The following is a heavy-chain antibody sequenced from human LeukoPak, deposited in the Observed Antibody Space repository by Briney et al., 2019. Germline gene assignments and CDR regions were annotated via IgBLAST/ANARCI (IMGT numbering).Heavy chain of an antibody. CDR3: ARAHTIMIVVVTDAFDI. CDR1: GFTFSSYA. CDR2: ISGSGGST. D-gene: IGHD3-22*01. V-gene: IGHV3-23*01. Sequence: GGSLRLSCAASGFTFSSYAMSWVRQAPGKGLEWVSAISGSGGSTYYADSVKGRFTISRDNSKNTLYLQMNSLRAEDTALYYCARAHTIMIVVVTDAFDIWGQGTMVTVSS. J-gene: IGHJ3*02.